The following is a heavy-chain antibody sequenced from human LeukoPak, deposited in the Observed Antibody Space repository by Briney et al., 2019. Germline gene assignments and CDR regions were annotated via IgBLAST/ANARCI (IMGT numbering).Heavy chain of an antibody. J-gene: IGHJ4*02. CDR1: GFTFSSYS. CDR2: ISSSSSYI. CDR3: ARGRLGYCSGGSCYPGY. D-gene: IGHD2-15*01. V-gene: IGHV3-21*01. Sequence: PGGSLRLSCAASGFTFSSYSMNWVRQAPGKGLEWVSSISSSSSYIYYADSVKGRFTISRDNAKNSLYLQMNSLRAEDTAVYYCARGRLGYCSGGSCYPGYWGQGTLVTVSS.